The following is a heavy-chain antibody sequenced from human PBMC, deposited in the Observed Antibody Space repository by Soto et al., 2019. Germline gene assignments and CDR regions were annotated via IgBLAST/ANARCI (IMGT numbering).Heavy chain of an antibody. Sequence: QVQLVESGGGVVQPGRSLRLSCAASGFTFSSYGMHWVRQAPGKGLEWVAVIWYDGSNKYSADSVKGRFTISRDNSKNTLYLQMHSLRAEDRAVYYCARDLPYNDFWSGSRSLNWFDPWCQGPLVTVSS. CDR2: IWYDGSNK. J-gene: IGHJ5*02. CDR3: ARDLPYNDFWSGSRSLNWFDP. V-gene: IGHV3-33*01. D-gene: IGHD3-3*01. CDR1: GFTFSSYG.